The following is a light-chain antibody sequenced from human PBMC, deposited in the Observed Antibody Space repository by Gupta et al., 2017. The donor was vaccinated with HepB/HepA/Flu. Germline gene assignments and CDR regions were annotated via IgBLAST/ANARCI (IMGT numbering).Light chain of an antibody. CDR1: RSDIGRYSL. CDR3: CSVAGSGTVV. CDR2: AVT. V-gene: IGLV2-23*02. Sequence: QSVLTQPASVSGSPGQSITISCPGTRSDIGRYSLVSWFQQHPGQAPKLIIYAVTKRPAGISHRFSASKSGSTASLTISARQTEDAAHYFCCSVAGSGTVVFGGGTQLTVL. J-gene: IGLJ3*02.